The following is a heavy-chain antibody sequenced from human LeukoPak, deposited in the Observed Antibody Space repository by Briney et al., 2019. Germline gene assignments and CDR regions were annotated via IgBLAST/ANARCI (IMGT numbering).Heavy chain of an antibody. V-gene: IGHV4-59*12. CDR2: IYYSGST. Sequence: SETLSLTCTVSGGSISSYYWSWIRQPPGKGLEWIGYIYYSGSTNYNPSLKSRVTISVDTSKNQFSLKLSSVTAADTAVYYCARGGGYSYGCFDYWGQGTLVTVSS. CDR3: ARGGGYSYGCFDY. CDR1: GGSISSYY. J-gene: IGHJ4*02. D-gene: IGHD5-18*01.